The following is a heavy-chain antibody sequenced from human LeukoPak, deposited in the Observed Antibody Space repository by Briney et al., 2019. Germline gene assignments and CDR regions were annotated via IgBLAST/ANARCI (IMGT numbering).Heavy chain of an antibody. CDR3: SRIWNNWFDP. V-gene: IGHV3-49*04. CDR2: IRSKGYGETT. CDR1: GFSFGDYG. J-gene: IGHJ5*02. Sequence: GESLRLSCSASGFSFGDYGMNWVRQAPGQGLEWVGLIRSKGYGETTEYAASVSGRFIISRDNSKSIVYLQMNSLKTEDTAVYYCSRIWNNWFDPWGQGTLVTVSS. D-gene: IGHD1-1*01.